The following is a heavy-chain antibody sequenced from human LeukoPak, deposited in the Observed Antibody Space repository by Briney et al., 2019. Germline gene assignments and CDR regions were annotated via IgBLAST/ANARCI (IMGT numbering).Heavy chain of an antibody. CDR1: GGTFSRYA. V-gene: IGHV1-69*05. CDR2: IIPIFGTA. CDR3: ARSIAARPYYFDY. Sequence: SVKVSCKASGGTFSRYAISWVRQAPGQGLEGMGGIIPIFGTANYAQKFQGRVTITTDESTSTAYMELSSLRSEDTAVYYCARSIAARPYYFDYWGQGTLVTVSS. D-gene: IGHD6-6*01. J-gene: IGHJ4*02.